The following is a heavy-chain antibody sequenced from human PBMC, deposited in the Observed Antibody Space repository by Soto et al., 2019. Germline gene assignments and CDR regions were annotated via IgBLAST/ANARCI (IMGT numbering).Heavy chain of an antibody. CDR2: ISAYNGNT. CDR1: GYTFTSYG. CDR3: ARDSVVLMVYAMSPFDY. Sequence: QVQLVQSGAEVKKPGASVKVSCKASGYTFTSYGISWVRQAPGQGLEWMGWISAYNGNTNYAQKLQGRVTMTTDTSTSTAYMELRSLRSDDTAVYYCARDSVVLMVYAMSPFDYWGQGTLVTVSS. V-gene: IGHV1-18*01. J-gene: IGHJ4*02. D-gene: IGHD2-8*01.